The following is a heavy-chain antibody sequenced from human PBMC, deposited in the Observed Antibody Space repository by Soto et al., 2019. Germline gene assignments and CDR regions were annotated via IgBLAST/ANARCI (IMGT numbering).Heavy chain of an antibody. Sequence: ASVKVSCKASGYTFTGYYMHWVRQAPGQGLEWMGWINPNSGGTNYAQKFQGRVTMTRDTSISTAYMELSRLRSDDTAVYYCARARGDHYDFWSGYYYYYYYGMDVWGHGTTVTVSS. CDR2: INPNSGGT. J-gene: IGHJ6*02. CDR3: ARARGDHYDFWSGYYYYYYYGMDV. D-gene: IGHD3-3*01. CDR1: GYTFTGYY. V-gene: IGHV1-2*02.